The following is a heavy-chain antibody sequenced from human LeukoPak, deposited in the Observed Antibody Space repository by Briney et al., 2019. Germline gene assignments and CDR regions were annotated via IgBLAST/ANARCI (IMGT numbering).Heavy chain of an antibody. CDR3: AKGLSVLRYFDRLPSFDY. CDR1: GFTFSSYA. V-gene: IGHV3-23*01. J-gene: IGHJ4*02. D-gene: IGHD3-9*01. CDR2: ISGTGGNT. Sequence: GGSLTLSCPGSGFTFSSYAMSWVRQPPGKGLEWVSAISGTGGNTYYPDSLRGRCTLSREKSKNTLYLQMNTLRAEDTGVYCCAKGLSVLRYFDRLPSFDYWGQGTLVTVSS.